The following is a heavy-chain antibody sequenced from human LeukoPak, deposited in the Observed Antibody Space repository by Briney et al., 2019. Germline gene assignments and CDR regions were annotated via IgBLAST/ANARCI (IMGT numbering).Heavy chain of an antibody. J-gene: IGHJ3*02. CDR3: ARERMVRGVNLVAFDI. CDR1: GGTFSSYA. D-gene: IGHD3-10*01. V-gene: IGHV1-69*04. Sequence: ASVKVSCKASGGTFSSYAISWVRQAPGQGLEWMRRIIPILGIANYAQKFQGRVTITADKSTSTAYMELSSLRSEDTAVYYCARERMVRGVNLVAFDIWGQGTMVTVSS. CDR2: IIPILGIA.